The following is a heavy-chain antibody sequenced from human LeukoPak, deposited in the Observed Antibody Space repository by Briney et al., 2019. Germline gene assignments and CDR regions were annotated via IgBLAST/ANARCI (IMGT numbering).Heavy chain of an antibody. V-gene: IGHV3-64*02. Sequence: PGGSLRLSCAASGFTFSSYSMHWLRQAPGEGLAYVSAISSNGDNTYYAGSVKGRFTISRDNSKNTLYLQMGSLRVEDMGVYYCAREVDRVFDYWGQGNLVTVSS. CDR3: AREVDRVFDY. CDR1: GFTFSSYS. CDR2: ISSNGDNT. D-gene: IGHD2-2*01. J-gene: IGHJ4*02.